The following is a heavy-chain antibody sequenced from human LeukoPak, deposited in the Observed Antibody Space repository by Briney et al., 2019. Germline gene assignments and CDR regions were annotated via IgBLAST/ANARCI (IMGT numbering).Heavy chain of an antibody. CDR2: IHYSGST. CDR3: ARGFVDSSGWYDYFQH. Sequence: ASETPSLTCTVSGGSISSYYWSWIRQPPGKGLEWIGYIHYSGSTNYSPSLRNRVTISVDTSKNQFSLRLSSMTAADTAVYFCARGFVDSSGWYDYFQHWGQGTLVTVSS. J-gene: IGHJ1*01. V-gene: IGHV4-59*01. D-gene: IGHD6-19*01. CDR1: GGSISSYY.